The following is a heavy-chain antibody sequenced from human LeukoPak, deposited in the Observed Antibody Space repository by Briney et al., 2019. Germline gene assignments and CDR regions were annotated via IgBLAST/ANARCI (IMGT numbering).Heavy chain of an antibody. CDR2: INPHNGGT. J-gene: IGHJ3*02. CDR1: GYNFPGYY. CDR3: ARDYYDSSGRGAFDI. D-gene: IGHD3-22*01. V-gene: IGHV1-2*02. Sequence: ASVKVSFKASGYNFPGYYIHWVRQAPGQGLEWMGWINPHNGGTNYTQKFQGRVTMTRDTSITTVHMELSRLRSDDTAVYYCARDYYDSSGRGAFDIWGQGTMVTVSS.